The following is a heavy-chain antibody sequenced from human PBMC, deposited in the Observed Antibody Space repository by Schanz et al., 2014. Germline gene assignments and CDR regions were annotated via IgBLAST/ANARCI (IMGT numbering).Heavy chain of an antibody. D-gene: IGHD5-12*01. CDR1: GFTFSSYA. Sequence: VQLVESGGGVVQPGRSLRLSCAASGFTFSSYAMHWVRQAPGRGLQWVANIKQDESERSYVDSVKGRFTISRDNAKNSLYLQMNSLRAEDTAVYYCARDRPSGYALDFWGQGTLVTVSS. CDR2: IKQDESER. J-gene: IGHJ4*02. CDR3: ARDRPSGYALDF. V-gene: IGHV3-7*01.